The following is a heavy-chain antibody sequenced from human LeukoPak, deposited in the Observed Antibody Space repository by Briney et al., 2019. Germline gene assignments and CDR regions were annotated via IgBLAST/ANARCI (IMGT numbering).Heavy chain of an antibody. Sequence: GGSLRLSWAASGFTFSTYSMNWGRPAPGKGLEWVSYISSSSSTIYYADSVKGRFTISRDNAKNSLYLQMNRLRAEDTAVYYCARGSTYYDSSGQVPFDYWGQGTLVIVSS. CDR3: ARGSTYYDSSGQVPFDY. CDR1: GFTFSTYS. D-gene: IGHD3-22*01. V-gene: IGHV3-48*01. J-gene: IGHJ4*02. CDR2: ISSSSSTI.